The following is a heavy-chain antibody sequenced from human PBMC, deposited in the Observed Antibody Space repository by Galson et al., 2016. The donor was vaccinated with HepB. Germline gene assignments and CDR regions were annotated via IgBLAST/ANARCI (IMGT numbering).Heavy chain of an antibody. CDR2: IIPIFGTA. V-gene: IGHV1-69*06. J-gene: IGHJ4*02. D-gene: IGHD3-3*01. CDR3: ARTRTVFGVVFTGGCFDP. CDR1: GGTFSSYA. Sequence: SVKLSCKASGGTFSSYAISWVRQAPGQGLEWIGGIIPIFGTANYAQTFKGRVTITADKSTSTLYMELSSLRSEDATVYYCARTRTVFGVVFTGGCFDPWGQGTLVTVSS.